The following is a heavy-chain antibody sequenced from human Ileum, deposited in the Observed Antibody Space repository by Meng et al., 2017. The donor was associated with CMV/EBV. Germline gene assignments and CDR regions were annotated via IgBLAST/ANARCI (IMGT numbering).Heavy chain of an antibody. J-gene: IGHJ4*02. V-gene: IGHV3-48*03. CDR3: ARDKSARDSSAYDY. CDR1: GFTFNTYE. Sequence: GGSLRLSCAASGFTFNTYEMNWVRQAPGKGLEWVSYIGTSGTTIWYADSVRGRFTISRDNAKNTLYLQMDSLRAEDTAVYYCARDKSARDSSAYDYWGQGTRVT. D-gene: IGHD3-22*01. CDR2: IGTSGTTI.